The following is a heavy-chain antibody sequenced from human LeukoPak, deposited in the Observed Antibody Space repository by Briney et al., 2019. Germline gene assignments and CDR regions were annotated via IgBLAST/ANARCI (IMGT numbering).Heavy chain of an antibody. CDR2: MFHSGSP. D-gene: IGHD2-2*01. CDR3: ARGSRYCSTTSCSSFDY. Sequence: SETLSLTCTVSRGSISSYSWNWIRQSPRRGLEWIGYMFHSGSPNYNPSLKSRVAISIDTSKNQFSLKLSSVTAAGTAVYCCARGSRYCSTTSCSSFDYWGQGTLVTVSS. CDR1: RGSISSYS. V-gene: IGHV4-59*01. J-gene: IGHJ4*02.